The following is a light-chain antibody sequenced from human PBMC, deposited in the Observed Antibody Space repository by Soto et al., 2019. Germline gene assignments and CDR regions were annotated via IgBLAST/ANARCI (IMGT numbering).Light chain of an antibody. V-gene: IGKV3-15*01. CDR1: QSVSSN. J-gene: IGKJ1*01. CDR3: HQYNDWPPA. Sequence: EVVMTQSPATLSVSPGERATLSCRASQSVSSNVAWYQQKPGQAPRVLIYDASTRATGIPARFSGSGSGTEFTLTISSLQSEDFAVFYCHQYNDWPPAFGQGTKVDIK. CDR2: DAS.